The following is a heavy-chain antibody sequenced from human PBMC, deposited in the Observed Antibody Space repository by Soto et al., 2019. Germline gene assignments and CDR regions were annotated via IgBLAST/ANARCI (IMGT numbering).Heavy chain of an antibody. V-gene: IGHV1-3*01. CDR3: ARGGTPIDY. Sequence: ASVKVSCKASGYTFTSYAMHWVRQAPGQRLEWMGWINAGNGNTKYSQKFQGRVTMTTDTSTSTAYMELRSLRSDDTAVYYCARGGTPIDYWAQGTLVTVSS. CDR2: INAGNGNT. J-gene: IGHJ4*02. CDR1: GYTFTSYA. D-gene: IGHD3-16*01.